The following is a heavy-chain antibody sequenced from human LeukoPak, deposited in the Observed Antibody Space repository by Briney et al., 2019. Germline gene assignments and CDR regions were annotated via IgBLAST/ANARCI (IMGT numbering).Heavy chain of an antibody. D-gene: IGHD3-22*01. CDR2: IIPIFGTA. Sequence: GASVTVSCKVSGGTFSSYAISWVRQAPGQGLEWMGGIIPIFGTANYAQKFQGRVTITADESTSTAYMELSSLRSEDTAVYYCASTPPYYYDSSGYYPMGYFDYWGQGTLVTVSS. V-gene: IGHV1-69*13. CDR3: ASTPPYYYDSSGYYPMGYFDY. CDR1: GGTFSSYA. J-gene: IGHJ4*02.